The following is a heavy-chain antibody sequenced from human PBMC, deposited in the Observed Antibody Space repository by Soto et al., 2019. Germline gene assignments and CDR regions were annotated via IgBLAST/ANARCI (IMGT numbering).Heavy chain of an antibody. J-gene: IGHJ3*02. Sequence: EVQLVESGGGLVQPGGSLRLSCAASGFTFSSFEMNWVRQAPGRGLEWVSYITSSGSTIYYADSVKGRFTISRDNAKNSLYLQMNSLRAEDTAVYYCAREVVVTVGVDAFDIWGQGTMVTVSS. CDR3: AREVVVTVGVDAFDI. CDR2: ITSSGSTI. V-gene: IGHV3-48*03. D-gene: IGHD2-15*01. CDR1: GFTFSSFE.